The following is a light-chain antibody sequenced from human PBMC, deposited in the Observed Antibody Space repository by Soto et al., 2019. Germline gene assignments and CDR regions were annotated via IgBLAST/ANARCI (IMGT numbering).Light chain of an antibody. V-gene: IGKV3-20*01. CDR2: GAS. J-gene: IGKJ3*01. Sequence: ELVLTQSPGTLSLSPGERATLSCGASQSVSSSYLAWYQQKPGQAPRLLIYGASSRATGSPDRFSGSGSGTDFTLTITRLEPEDFAVYYCRHYGTSPFTFGPGTRVGIK. CDR1: QSVSSSY. CDR3: RHYGTSPFT.